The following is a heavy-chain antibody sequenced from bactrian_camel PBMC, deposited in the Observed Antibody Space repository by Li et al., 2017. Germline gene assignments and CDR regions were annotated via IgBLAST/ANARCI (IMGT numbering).Heavy chain of an antibody. V-gene: IGHV3S53*01. CDR2: IGSDGKT. Sequence: HVQLVESGGGSVQAGGSLSLSCATRGYTRRSGCLAWFRQVPGKEREVVAAIGSDGKTTYTDSVKGRFTISSDNAKNTVYLQMNSLKPEDTAVEY. CDR1: GYTRRSGC.